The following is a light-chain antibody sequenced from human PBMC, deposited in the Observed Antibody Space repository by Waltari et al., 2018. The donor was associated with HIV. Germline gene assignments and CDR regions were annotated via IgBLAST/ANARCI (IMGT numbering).Light chain of an antibody. J-gene: IGLJ2*01. CDR2: EGR. V-gene: IGLV2-14*01. CDR1: SSDVGGNNY. Sequence: QSALTQPASVSGSLGQSITISCTGTSSDVGGNNYVPWYQKHPCTAPKLIIYEGRNRPPGVSNHFSGSKSGNTASLTISGLQAEDEADYYCSSYTSSRTVVFGGGTKLTVL. CDR3: SSYTSSRTVV.